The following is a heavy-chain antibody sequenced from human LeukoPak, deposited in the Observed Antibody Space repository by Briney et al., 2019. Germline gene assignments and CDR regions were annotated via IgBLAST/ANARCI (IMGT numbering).Heavy chain of an antibody. CDR1: GYSFTDYY. CDR2: INPNSGGT. CDR3: ARADRLHGGPYLIGP. D-gene: IGHD2-21*01. V-gene: IGHV1-2*02. Sequence: ASVKVSCKTSGYSFTDYYMQWVRQAPGQGLEWMGWINPNSGGTSAAQKFQGRVTMTRDTSITTVYMEVSWLTSDDTAIYYCARADRLHGGPYLIGPWGQGTLVTVSS. J-gene: IGHJ5*02.